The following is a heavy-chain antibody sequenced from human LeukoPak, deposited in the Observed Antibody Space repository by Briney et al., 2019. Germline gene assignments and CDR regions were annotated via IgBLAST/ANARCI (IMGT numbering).Heavy chain of an antibody. J-gene: IGHJ3*02. CDR1: GGSIRSSSHY. CDR3: VRATTTARSSFDI. Sequence: PSETLSLTCTVSGGSIRSSSHYWGWVRQTPGKGLEWIGSIYYSGSTWYNLSLKTRVTMSVDTSKNQFSLKLSSVTAADTAVYYCVRATTTARSSFDIWGQGTMVTVSS. D-gene: IGHD4-11*01. CDR2: IYYSGST. V-gene: IGHV4-39*07.